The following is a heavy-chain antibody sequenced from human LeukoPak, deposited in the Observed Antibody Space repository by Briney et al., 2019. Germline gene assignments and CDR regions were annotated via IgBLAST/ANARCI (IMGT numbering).Heavy chain of an antibody. J-gene: IGHJ4*02. Sequence: SETLSLNCTVSGVSISSYYWSWIRQPPGKGLEWIGYIYYSGSTNYNPSLKRRVTISVDTSKNQFSLKLSSVTAADTVVYYCERHADIIAAAPFDYWGQGTLVTVSS. CDR3: ERHADIIAAAPFDY. CDR1: GVSISSYY. D-gene: IGHD6-13*01. V-gene: IGHV4-59*08. CDR2: IYYSGST.